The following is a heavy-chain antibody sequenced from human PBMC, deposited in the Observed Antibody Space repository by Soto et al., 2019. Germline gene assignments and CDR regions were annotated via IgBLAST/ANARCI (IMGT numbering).Heavy chain of an antibody. V-gene: IGHV1-2*04. CDR2: INPNSGGT. J-gene: IGHJ5*02. D-gene: IGHD4-17*01. Sequence: ASVKVSCKASGYTFTGYYMHWVRQAPGQGLEWMGWINPNSGGTNYAQKFQGWVTMTRDTSISTAYMELSRLRSDDTAVYYCARATTVTTSEPSKDLFDPWGQGTLVTVSS. CDR3: ARATTVTTSEPSKDLFDP. CDR1: GYTFTGYY.